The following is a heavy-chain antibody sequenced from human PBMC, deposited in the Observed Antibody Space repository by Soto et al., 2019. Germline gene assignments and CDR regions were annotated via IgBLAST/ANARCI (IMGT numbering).Heavy chain of an antibody. J-gene: IGHJ6*03. D-gene: IGHD3-10*01. V-gene: IGHV1-8*01. Sequence: QVQLVQSGAEVKKPGASVKVSCKASGYTFTSYDINWVRQATGQGLEWMGWMNPNSGNTGYAQKFQGRVTMTRNTSISTAYMELSSLRSEDTAVYYCARGFRMVRGVIIYYYYYYMDFWGKGTTVTVSS. CDR2: MNPNSGNT. CDR1: GYTFTSYD. CDR3: ARGFRMVRGVIIYYYYYYMDF.